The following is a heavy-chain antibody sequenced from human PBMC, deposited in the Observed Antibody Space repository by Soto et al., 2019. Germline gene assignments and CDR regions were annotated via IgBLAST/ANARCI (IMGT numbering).Heavy chain of an antibody. CDR2: INACNGNT. V-gene: IGHV1-3*01. CDR3: ARGDCSGGSCFPYYGMDV. Sequence: QVQLVQSGAEVKKPGASVKVSCKASGYTFTSYAMHWVRQAPGQRLEWMGWINACNGNTKYSQKFQGRVTITRDTSASTAYMELSSLRSEDTAVYYCARGDCSGGSCFPYYGMDVWGQGTTVTVSS. J-gene: IGHJ6*02. D-gene: IGHD2-15*01. CDR1: GYTFTSYA.